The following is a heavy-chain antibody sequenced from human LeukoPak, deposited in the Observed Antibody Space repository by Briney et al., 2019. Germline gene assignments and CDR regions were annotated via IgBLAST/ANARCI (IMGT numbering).Heavy chain of an antibody. CDR1: GYTFTGYY. CDR3: ARDLGSGSPQDAFDI. D-gene: IGHD3-10*01. V-gene: IGHV1-2*02. CDR2: INPNSGGT. Sequence: ASVKVSCKASGYTFTGYYMYWVRQAPGQGLEWMGWINPNSGGTNYAQKFQGRVAMARDTSISTAYMELSRLRSDDTAVYYCARDLGSGSPQDAFDIWGQGTMVTVPS. J-gene: IGHJ3*02.